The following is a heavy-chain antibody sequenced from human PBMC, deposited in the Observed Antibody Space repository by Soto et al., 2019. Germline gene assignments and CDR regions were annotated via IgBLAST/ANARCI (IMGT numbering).Heavy chain of an antibody. D-gene: IGHD3-22*01. J-gene: IGHJ4*02. CDR3: ARAGQYYDSSGYAN. V-gene: IGHV1-18*04. CDR1: GDTFTSYG. Sequence: ASVRVSYPASGDTFTSYGVILVRPAPGQGLEWMGWISAYNGNTNYAQKLQGRVTMTADTSTSTAYLELRNLRSDDTAVYYCARAGQYYDSSGYANWGQGTLVTGSS. CDR2: ISAYNGNT.